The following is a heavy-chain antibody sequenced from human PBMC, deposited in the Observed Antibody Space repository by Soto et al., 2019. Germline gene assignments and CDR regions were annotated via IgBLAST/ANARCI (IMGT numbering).Heavy chain of an antibody. CDR1: GFSFTHYW. Sequence: GASLTISCQGSGFSFTHYWIGWVRQVPGKGLEWMGVIYPSDSATRYNPSFQGQVAMSADPSISTAYLPWSSLKASDTAIYCCARGRLRGGTRSAEFEPWYPGTRVTVSS. J-gene: IGHJ5*02. V-gene: IGHV5-51*01. D-gene: IGHD3-16*01. CDR3: ARGRLRGGTRSAEFEP. CDR2: IYPSDSAT.